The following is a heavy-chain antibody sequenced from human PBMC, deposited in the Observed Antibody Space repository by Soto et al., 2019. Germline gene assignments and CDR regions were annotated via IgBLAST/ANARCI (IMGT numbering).Heavy chain of an antibody. CDR1: GFTFSSYS. D-gene: IGHD3-22*01. Sequence: GGSLRLSCAASGFTFSSYSMNWVRQAPGKGLEWVSSISSSSSYIYYADSVKGRFTISRDNAKNSLYLQMNSLRAEDTAVDYCARGAMIVVVAYMDVWGKGTTVTVSS. CDR3: ARGAMIVVVAYMDV. J-gene: IGHJ6*03. V-gene: IGHV3-21*01. CDR2: ISSSSSYI.